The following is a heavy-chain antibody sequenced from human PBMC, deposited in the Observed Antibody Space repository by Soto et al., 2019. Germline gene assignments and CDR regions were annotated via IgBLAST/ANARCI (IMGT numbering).Heavy chain of an antibody. CDR2: ISAYNGNT. CDR1: GYTFTSYG. D-gene: IGHD2-15*01. CDR3: AREGRDIVVVVAATWAPFDY. V-gene: IGHV1-18*01. Sequence: GASVKVSCKASGYTFTSYGISWVRQAPGQGLEWMGWISAYNGNTNYAQKLQGRVTMTTDTSTSTAYMELRSLRSDGTAVYYCAREGRDIVVVVAATWAPFDYWGQGTLVTVSS. J-gene: IGHJ4*02.